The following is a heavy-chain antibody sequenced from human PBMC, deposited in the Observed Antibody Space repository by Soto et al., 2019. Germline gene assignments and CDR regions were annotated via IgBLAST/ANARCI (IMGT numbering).Heavy chain of an antibody. J-gene: IGHJ6*02. CDR1: GFTFTKAW. Sequence: GGPLRLSCAASGFTFTKAWMTRVRQAPGKGLEWLGRIKPITDDGTTEDAAPVKGRFTISRDDSKNTLYLRMNSLKTEDTAVDXFRTVYFGEKSHWRYYYYAMDVWVQGTTVNVSS. CDR2: IKPITDDGTT. CDR3: RTVYFGEKSHWRYYYYAMDV. D-gene: IGHD4-17*01. V-gene: IGHV3-15*01.